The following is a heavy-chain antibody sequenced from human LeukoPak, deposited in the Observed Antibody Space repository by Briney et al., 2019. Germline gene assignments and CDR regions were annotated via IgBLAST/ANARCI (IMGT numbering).Heavy chain of an antibody. CDR3: ARDYYDSSGYFYPNGFDI. D-gene: IGHD3-22*01. V-gene: IGHV3-48*02. CDR1: GFTFSTYS. J-gene: IGHJ3*02. CDR2: KRKLRVTI. Sequence: TGASLRLSCAASGFTFSTYSMNWVRQAPGEGLEWISYKRKLRVTIYYADSVKGRFTISSDNAKNSLYLQMNRLRDEDTAVYYCARDYYDSSGYFYPNGFDIWGQGTMVTVCS.